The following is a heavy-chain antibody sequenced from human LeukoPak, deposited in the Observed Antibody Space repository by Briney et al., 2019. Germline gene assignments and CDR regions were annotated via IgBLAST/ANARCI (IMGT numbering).Heavy chain of an antibody. CDR2: ISGSGGST. V-gene: IGHV3-23*01. Sequence: PGGSLRLSCAVSGITLSNYGMSWVRQAPGKGLEWVAGISGSGGSTNYADSVKGRFTISRDKPKNTLYLQMTSLRAEDTAVYFCAKRGVVIRVILVGFHKEAYYFDSWGQGALVTVSS. J-gene: IGHJ4*02. CDR1: GITLSNYG. CDR3: AKRGVVIRVILVGFHKEAYYFDS. D-gene: IGHD3-22*01.